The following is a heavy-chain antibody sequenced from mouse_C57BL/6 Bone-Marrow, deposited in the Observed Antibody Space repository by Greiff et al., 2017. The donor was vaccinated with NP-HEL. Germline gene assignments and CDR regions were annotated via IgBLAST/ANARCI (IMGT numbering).Heavy chain of an antibody. CDR3: ARPLSGIDSSWFAY. CDR2: IHPNSGST. V-gene: IGHV1-64*01. CDR1: GYTFTSYW. Sequence: VQLQQPGAELVKPGASVKLSCKASGYTFTSYWMHWVKQRPGQGLEWIGMIHPNSGSTNYNEKFKSKATLTVDKSSSTAYMQLSSLTSEDSAVYYGARPLSGIDSSWFAYWGQGTLVTVSA. D-gene: IGHD2-12*01. J-gene: IGHJ3*01.